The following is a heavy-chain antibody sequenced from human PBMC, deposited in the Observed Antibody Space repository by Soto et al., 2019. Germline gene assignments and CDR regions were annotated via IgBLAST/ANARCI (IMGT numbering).Heavy chain of an antibody. CDR1: GFTFSSYG. D-gene: IGHD3-10*02. V-gene: IGHV3-30*18. J-gene: IGHJ6*02. Sequence: GSLRLSCAASGFTFSSYGMHWVRQAPGKGLEWVAVISYDGSNKYYADSVKGRFTISRDNSKNTLYLQMNSLRAEDTAVYYCAKDCSYGMDVWGQGTTVTVLL. CDR2: ISYDGSNK. CDR3: AKDCSYGMDV.